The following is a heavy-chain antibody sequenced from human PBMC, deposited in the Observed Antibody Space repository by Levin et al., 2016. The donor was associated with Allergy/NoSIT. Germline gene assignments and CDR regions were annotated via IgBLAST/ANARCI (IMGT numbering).Heavy chain of an antibody. J-gene: IGHJ4*02. Sequence: GGSLRLSCAASGFTFSSYAMSWVRQAPGKGLEWVSAISGSGGSTYYADSVKGRFTISRDNAKNSLYLQMNTLRAEDTAVYFCAGPGIDYWGQGTLVTVSS. V-gene: IGHV3-23*01. CDR1: GFTFSSYA. D-gene: IGHD1-14*01. CDR2: ISGSGGST. CDR3: AGPGIDY.